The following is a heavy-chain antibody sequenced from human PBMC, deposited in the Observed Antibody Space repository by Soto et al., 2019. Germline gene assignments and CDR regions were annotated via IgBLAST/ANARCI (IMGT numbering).Heavy chain of an antibody. CDR3: ARNLGQAQWQPSKWFDP. J-gene: IGHJ5*02. CDR1: GGSISSSSHY. V-gene: IGHV4-39*01. CDR2: VHSSGDT. D-gene: IGHD6-19*01. Sequence: SETLSLTCTVSGGSISSSSHYWDWIRQPPGKGLEWIGTVHSSGDTYYNPALRSRVIISVDTPNNQFSLKLSSLSAEDTAVYYCARNLGQAQWQPSKWFDPWGQGILVTVSS.